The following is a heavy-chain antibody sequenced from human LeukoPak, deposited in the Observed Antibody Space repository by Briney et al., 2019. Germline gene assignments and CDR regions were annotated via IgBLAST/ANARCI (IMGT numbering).Heavy chain of an antibody. CDR2: ISPSATTI. Sequence: PGGSLRLSCAASAFTFSGYSMNWVRQAPGKGLEWVSYISPSATTIYYADSVKGRFTISRDNAKNSLYLRMNSLRAEDTAVYYCAREYSSSSGRSLDYWGQGTLVTVSS. V-gene: IGHV3-48*01. CDR3: AREYSSSSGRSLDY. J-gene: IGHJ4*02. CDR1: AFTFSGYS. D-gene: IGHD6-6*01.